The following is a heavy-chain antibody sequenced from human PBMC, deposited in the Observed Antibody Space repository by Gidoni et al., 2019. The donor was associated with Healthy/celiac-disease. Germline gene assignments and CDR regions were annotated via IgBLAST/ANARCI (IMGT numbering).Heavy chain of an antibody. D-gene: IGHD2-15*01. J-gene: IGHJ6*03. CDR2: IYSGGST. V-gene: IGHV3-66*01. Sequence: EVQLVESAGGLVQPGGSLRLSCAASGFTVSSNCMSWVRQAPGRGLVWVSVIYSGGSTYGADSVKGRFTISRDNSKNTLYLQMNSLGAEDTAVYYCACCSGGSCSYYYYMDVWGKGTTVTVSS. CDR1: GFTVSSNC. CDR3: ACCSGGSCSYYYYMDV.